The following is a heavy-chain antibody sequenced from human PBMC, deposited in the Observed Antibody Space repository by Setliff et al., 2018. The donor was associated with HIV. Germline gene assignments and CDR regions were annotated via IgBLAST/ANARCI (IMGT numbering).Heavy chain of an antibody. V-gene: IGHV1-24*01. Sequence: ASVKVSCKVSGYSLTDLSIHWVRQAPGKGLEWMGGFDPEDGETVYAQKLQGRVTMTEDPSTDTAYMELSSLRSEYTAMYYCATIRAYYYDSSGQEYFQYWGHGTLFTVSS. D-gene: IGHD3-22*01. CDR2: FDPEDGET. CDR3: ATIRAYYYDSSGQEYFQY. J-gene: IGHJ1*01. CDR1: GYSLTDLS.